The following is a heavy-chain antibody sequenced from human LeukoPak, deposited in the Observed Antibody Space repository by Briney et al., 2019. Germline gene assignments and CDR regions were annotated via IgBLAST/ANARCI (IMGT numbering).Heavy chain of an antibody. D-gene: IGHD6-19*01. CDR3: AKCREGIAVAGVFDY. CDR2: ISGSGGST. CDR1: GFTFSSYA. J-gene: IGHJ4*02. Sequence: GGSLRLSCAASGFTFSSYAMSWVRQAPGKGLEWVSAISGSGGSTYYADSVKGRFTISRDNSKNTLYPQMNSLRAEDTAVYYCAKCREGIAVAGVFDYWGQGTLVTVSS. V-gene: IGHV3-23*01.